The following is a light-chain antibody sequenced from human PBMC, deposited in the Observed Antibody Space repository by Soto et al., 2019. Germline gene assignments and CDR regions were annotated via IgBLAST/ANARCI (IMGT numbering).Light chain of an antibody. CDR2: TAS. CDR3: HKYGPSPLT. J-gene: IGKJ4*01. CDR1: QSVASSL. V-gene: IGKV3-20*01. Sequence: EIVLTQSPGTLSLSPGERATLSCRASQSVASSLIAWFQQKPGQPHRLLIYTASSRAPGIPDRFTASGSGTDFTVTISRLGLEDFAVYYCHKYGPSPLTFGGGTNVEI.